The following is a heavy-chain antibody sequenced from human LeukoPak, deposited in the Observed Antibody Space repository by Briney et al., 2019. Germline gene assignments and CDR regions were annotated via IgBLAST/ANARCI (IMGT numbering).Heavy chain of an antibody. V-gene: IGHV3-33*01. D-gene: IGHD3-10*01. J-gene: IGHJ5*02. CDR3: ASGSGSYYNWLDP. Sequence: GGSLRLSCTASGFTFSNYGMHWVRQAPGKGLEWVAVVWYDGSRKYYADSVKGRFTISRDNFKNTLYLQMNSLRVDDTAVYYCASGSGSYYNWLDPWGQGTLVTVSS. CDR1: GFTFSNYG. CDR2: VWYDGSRK.